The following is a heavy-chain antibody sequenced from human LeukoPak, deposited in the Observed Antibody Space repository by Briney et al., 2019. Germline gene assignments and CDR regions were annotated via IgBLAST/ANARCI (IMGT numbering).Heavy chain of an antibody. CDR1: GGSISSSSYY. Sequence: PSETLPLTCTVSGGSISSSSYYWGWIRQPPGKGLEWIGSIYYSGITYYNPSLRSRVTISVDTSKNQFSLELSSVTAADTAVYYCARQVCGGGCFHFDYWGQGTLVTVSS. D-gene: IGHD2-21*02. J-gene: IGHJ4*02. CDR2: IYYSGIT. CDR3: ARQVCGGGCFHFDY. V-gene: IGHV4-39*01.